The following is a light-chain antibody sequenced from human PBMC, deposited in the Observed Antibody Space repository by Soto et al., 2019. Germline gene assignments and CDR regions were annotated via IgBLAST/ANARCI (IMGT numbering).Light chain of an antibody. J-gene: IGKJ4*01. Sequence: EIVMTQSPATPSVSPGERATLSCSASQSVSSNLAWYQQKPGQAPLLRIYGASTRATGIPARFSGSGSGTEFTLTISSLQSEDFVVYYCQQYNNWLTFGGGTKVEIK. CDR1: QSVSSN. CDR3: QQYNNWLT. V-gene: IGKV3-15*01. CDR2: GAS.